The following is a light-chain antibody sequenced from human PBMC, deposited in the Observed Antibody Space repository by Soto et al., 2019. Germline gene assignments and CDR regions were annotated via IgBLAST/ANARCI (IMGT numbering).Light chain of an antibody. V-gene: IGLV2-14*01. J-gene: IGLJ2*01. CDR1: SSDVGGYNY. Sequence: QSALTQPASVSGSPGQSITISCTGTSSDVGGYNYVSWYQQHPGKAPKLIIYEVSNRPSGVSNRFSGSKSGNTASLTISGLQADDEADYYCSSYTSRHTWVFGGGTKLTVL. CDR2: EVS. CDR3: SSYTSRHTWV.